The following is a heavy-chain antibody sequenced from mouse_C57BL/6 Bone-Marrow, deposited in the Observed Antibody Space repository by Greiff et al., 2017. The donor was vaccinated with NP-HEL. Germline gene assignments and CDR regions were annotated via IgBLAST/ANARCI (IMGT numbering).Heavy chain of an antibody. Sequence: QVQLQQSGAELARPGASVKLSCKASGYTFTSYGISWVKQRPGQGLEWIGEIYPRSGNTYYNEKFKGKATLTADKSSSTAYMELRSLTSEDSAVYFCARRLSRRDAMDYWGQGTSVTVSS. J-gene: IGHJ4*01. D-gene: IGHD1-2*01. CDR2: IYPRSGNT. CDR1: GYTFTSYG. V-gene: IGHV1-81*01. CDR3: ARRLSRRDAMDY.